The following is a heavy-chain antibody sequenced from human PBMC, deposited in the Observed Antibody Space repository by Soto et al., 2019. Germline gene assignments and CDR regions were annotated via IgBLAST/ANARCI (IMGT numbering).Heavy chain of an antibody. CDR3: ARDSSYLVHTGY. CDR1: GYTFTSYG. V-gene: IGHV1-18*01. CDR2: ISAYNGNT. Sequence: ASVKVSCEASGYTFTSYGISWVRQAPGQGLEWMGWISAYNGNTNYAQKLQGRVTMTTDTSTSTAYMELRSLRSDDTAVSYCARDSSYLVHTGYWDQGTLVTVSS. D-gene: IGHD2-15*01. J-gene: IGHJ1*01.